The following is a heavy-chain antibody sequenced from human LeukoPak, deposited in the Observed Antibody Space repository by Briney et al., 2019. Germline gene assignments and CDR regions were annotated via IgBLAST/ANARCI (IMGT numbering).Heavy chain of an antibody. CDR2: IWYDGSNK. J-gene: IGHJ6*02. Sequence: GGSLRLSCAASGFTFSSYGMHWVRQAPGKGLEWVAVIWYDGSNKYYADSVKGRFTISRDNSKNTLYLQMNSLRAEDTAVYYCARDLYSTLLACYYGMDVWGQGTTVTVSS. CDR3: ARDLYSTLLACYYGMDV. CDR1: GFTFSSYG. D-gene: IGHD6-13*01. V-gene: IGHV3-33*01.